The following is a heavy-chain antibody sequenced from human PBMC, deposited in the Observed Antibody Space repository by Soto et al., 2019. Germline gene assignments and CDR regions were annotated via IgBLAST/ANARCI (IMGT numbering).Heavy chain of an antibody. CDR2: LSGSGGSP. V-gene: IGHV3-23*01. CDR1: GFTFSSYA. Sequence: EVQLLESGGGLVQPGGSLRLSGAASGFTFSSYAMSWVRQAPGMGLEWVSALSGSGGSPYYADSAKGRVTISRDNSKNTLYLHMNSMRAEDTAVYYCAKDSGYDFWRHNWFDPWGQGTLVTVAS. J-gene: IGHJ5*02. CDR3: AKDSGYDFWRHNWFDP. D-gene: IGHD3-3*01.